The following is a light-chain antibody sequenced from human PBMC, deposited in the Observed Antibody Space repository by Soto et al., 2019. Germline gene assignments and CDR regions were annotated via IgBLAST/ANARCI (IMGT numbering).Light chain of an antibody. V-gene: IGKV3-20*01. CDR2: CAS. Sequence: EIVLTQSPGTLSLSPGERATLSCRASQSVSSSYIAWYQQKPGQAPRLLIYCASSRATAIPDRFSGTGSGKDFPLTISRLEPEDFAVYNCQQYGSSPPLFTFGPGTKVDIK. CDR1: QSVSSSY. J-gene: IGKJ3*01. CDR3: QQYGSSPPLFT.